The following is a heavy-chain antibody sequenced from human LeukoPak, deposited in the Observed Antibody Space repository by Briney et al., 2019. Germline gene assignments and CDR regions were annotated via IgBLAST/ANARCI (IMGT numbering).Heavy chain of an antibody. D-gene: IGHD3-10*01. CDR2: IWFDGSNK. Sequence: GGSLRLSCGASGFTFSIYGMHWVRQAPGKGPEWVAVIWFDGSNKYYADSVKGRFTISRDNSKNTLYLQINSLRAEATAVYYCARANYGSGSNYYYGLDVWGQGTTVTVSS. CDR3: ARANYGSGSNYYYGLDV. V-gene: IGHV3-33*01. J-gene: IGHJ6*02. CDR1: GFTFSIYG.